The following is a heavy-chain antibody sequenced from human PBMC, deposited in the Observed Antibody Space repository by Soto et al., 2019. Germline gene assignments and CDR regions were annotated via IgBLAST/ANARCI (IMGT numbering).Heavy chain of an antibody. CDR2: IWYDGSNK. V-gene: IGHV3-30*02. D-gene: IGHD6-6*01. CDR1: GFTFSSYA. CDR3: AKTEVYSSSPNYFDY. J-gene: IGHJ4*02. Sequence: PGGSLRLSCAASGFTFSSYAMHWVRQAPGKGLEWVAVIWYDGSNKYYADSVKGRFTISRDNSKNTLYLQMNSLRAEDTAVYYCAKTEVYSSSPNYFDYWGQGTLVTVSS.